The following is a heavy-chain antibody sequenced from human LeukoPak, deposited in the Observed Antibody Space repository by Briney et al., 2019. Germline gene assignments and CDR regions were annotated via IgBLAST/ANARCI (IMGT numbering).Heavy chain of an antibody. CDR2: ISSSGSTI. D-gene: IGHD3-10*02. Sequence: GGSLRLSCAASGFTFSDYYMSWLRQAPGKGPEWLSYISSSGSTIKYTDSVKGRFTISRDNAKSSLYLQMNSLRAEDTAVYYCAELGITMIGGVWGKGTTVTISS. J-gene: IGHJ6*04. CDR3: AELGITMIGGV. V-gene: IGHV3-11*04. CDR1: GFTFSDYY.